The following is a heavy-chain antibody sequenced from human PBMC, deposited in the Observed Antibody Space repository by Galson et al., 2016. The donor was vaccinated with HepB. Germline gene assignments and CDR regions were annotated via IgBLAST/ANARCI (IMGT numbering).Heavy chain of an antibody. Sequence: SLRLSCAASGFTFTSCGMHWVRQAPGKGLEWVTFISYDGSNKYYADSVKGRFTISRDNSRKTLYLQMNSLRAEDTAVYYCAKVVSSYYDSTGLLHLWDFYFDYWGQGTLVTVSS. CDR3: AKVVSSYYDSTGLLHLWDFYFDY. J-gene: IGHJ4*02. CDR1: GFTFTSCG. V-gene: IGHV3-30*18. D-gene: IGHD3-22*01. CDR2: ISYDGSNK.